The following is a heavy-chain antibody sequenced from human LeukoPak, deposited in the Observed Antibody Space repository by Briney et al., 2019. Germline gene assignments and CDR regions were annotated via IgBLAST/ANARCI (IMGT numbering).Heavy chain of an antibody. J-gene: IGHJ5*02. CDR1: GGSIGSYY. Sequence: SETLSLTCTVSGGSIGSYYWSWIRQPAGKGLEWIGRIYTSGSTNYNPSLKSRVTMSVDMSKNQFSLKVSSVTAADTAVYYCARDGSIAREFDPWGQGTLVTVSS. CDR3: ARDGSIAREFDP. V-gene: IGHV4-4*07. CDR2: IYTSGST. D-gene: IGHD2/OR15-2a*01.